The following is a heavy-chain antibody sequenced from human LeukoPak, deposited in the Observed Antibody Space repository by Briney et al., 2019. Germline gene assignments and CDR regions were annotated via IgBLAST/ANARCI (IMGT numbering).Heavy chain of an antibody. CDR3: ARVPFGYCSGGRCFSGYFDY. J-gene: IGHJ4*02. CDR2: IYFSGST. D-gene: IGHD2-15*01. V-gene: IGHV4-30-4*01. Sequence: SETLCLTCTVSGVSISRGDYYWSWIRQPPGKGLEWIGDIYFSGSTYYNPSPKSRVTISVDTSKNQFSLKLSSVTAADTAVYYCARVPFGYCSGGRCFSGYFDYWGQGTLVTVSS. CDR1: GVSISRGDYY.